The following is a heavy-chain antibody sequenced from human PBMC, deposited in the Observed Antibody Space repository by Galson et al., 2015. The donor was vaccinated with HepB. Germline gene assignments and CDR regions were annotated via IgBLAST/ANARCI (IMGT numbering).Heavy chain of an antibody. V-gene: IGHV6-1*01. J-gene: IGHJ4*02. CDR1: GDSVPSNSAA. CDR2: TYYRSKWYN. CDR3: ARVLTQIAAADYFDY. D-gene: IGHD6-13*01. Sequence: CAISGDSVPSNSAAWNWIRQSPSRGLEWLGRTYYRSKWYNDYAISVKSRITINPDTSKNQFSLQLNSVTPEDTAVYYCARVLTQIAAADYFDYWGQGTLVTVPS.